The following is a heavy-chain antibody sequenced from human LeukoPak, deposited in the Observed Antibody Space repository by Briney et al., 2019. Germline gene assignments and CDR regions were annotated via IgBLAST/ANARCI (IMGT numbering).Heavy chain of an antibody. J-gene: IGHJ5*02. Sequence: ASVKVSCKASGYTFTSYGVSWVRQAPGQGLEWMGCISAYNGNTNYAQKLQGRVTMTTDTSTSTAYMELRSLRSDDTAVYYCARDRRIANWFDPWGQGTLVTVSS. CDR2: ISAYNGNT. D-gene: IGHD6-13*01. V-gene: IGHV1-18*01. CDR3: ARDRRIANWFDP. CDR1: GYTFTSYG.